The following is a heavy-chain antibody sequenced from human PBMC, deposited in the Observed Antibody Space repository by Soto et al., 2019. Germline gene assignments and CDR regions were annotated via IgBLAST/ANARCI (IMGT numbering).Heavy chain of an antibody. J-gene: IGHJ4*02. V-gene: IGHV4-30-4*08. Sequence: SETLSLTCNVSGGSISSGNYYWSWIRQAPGKGLEWIGHIFYGGTTYYNPSLKSRVTISEDAPNNQFSLALTSVTAADTAVYYCASRQQQVALIDYWGQGTLVTVS. D-gene: IGHD6-13*01. CDR1: GGSISSGNYY. CDR3: ASRQQQVALIDY. CDR2: IFYGGTT.